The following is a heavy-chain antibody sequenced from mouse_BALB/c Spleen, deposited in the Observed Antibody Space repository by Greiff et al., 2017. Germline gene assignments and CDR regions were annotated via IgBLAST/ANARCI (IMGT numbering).Heavy chain of an antibody. J-gene: IGHJ1*01. Sequence: EVKLVESGGGLVQPGGSRKLSCAASGFTFSSFGMHWVRQAPEKGLEWVAYISSGSSTIYYADTVKGRFTISRDNPKNTLFLQMTSLRSEDTAMYYCASNPYGSSYWYFDVWGAGTTVTVSS. V-gene: IGHV5-17*02. CDR1: GFTFSSFG. CDR3: ASNPYGSSYWYFDV. CDR2: ISSGSSTI. D-gene: IGHD1-1*01.